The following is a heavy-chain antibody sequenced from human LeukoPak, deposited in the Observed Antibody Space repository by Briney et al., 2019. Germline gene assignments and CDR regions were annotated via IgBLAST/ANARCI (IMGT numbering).Heavy chain of an antibody. J-gene: IGHJ4*02. V-gene: IGHV3-66*01. CDR2: IYSGGST. Sequence: GGSLRLSCAASGFTFSNAWMSWVRQAPGKGLEWVSVIYSGGSTYYADSVKGRFTISRDNSKNTLYLQMSSLRAEDTAVYYCVKDVSMQPNFDYWGQGTLVTVSS. CDR3: VKDVSMQPNFDY. D-gene: IGHD1-14*01. CDR1: GFTFSNAW.